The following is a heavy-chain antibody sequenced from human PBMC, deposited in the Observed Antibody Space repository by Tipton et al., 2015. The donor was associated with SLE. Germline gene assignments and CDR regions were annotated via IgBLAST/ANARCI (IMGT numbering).Heavy chain of an antibody. V-gene: IGHV5-51*03. CDR1: GYTFTYNW. CDR2: IYPGDSDT. CDR3: ARPSDYAAGNSAFDI. D-gene: IGHD4/OR15-4a*01. Sequence: QLVQSGAEVKKPGESLKISCQCFGYTFTYNWIGWVRQMPGKGLEWMGIIYPGDSDTRYSPSFEGQVTMSADKSISTAYLQWNSLKASDTAMYYCARPSDYAAGNSAFDIWGQGTMVTVSS. J-gene: IGHJ3*02.